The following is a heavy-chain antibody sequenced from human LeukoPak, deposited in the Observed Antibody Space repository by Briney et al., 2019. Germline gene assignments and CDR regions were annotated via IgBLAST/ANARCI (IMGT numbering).Heavy chain of an antibody. Sequence: SETLSLTCAVYGGSFSGYYWSWIRQPPGKGLEWIGEINHSGSTNYNPSLKSRVTISVDTSKSQFSLKLSSVTAADTAVYYCATRYCSSTSCYSPPWGQGTLVTVSS. CDR3: ATRYCSSTSCYSPP. CDR1: GGSFSGYY. D-gene: IGHD2-2*01. V-gene: IGHV4-34*01. CDR2: INHSGST. J-gene: IGHJ5*02.